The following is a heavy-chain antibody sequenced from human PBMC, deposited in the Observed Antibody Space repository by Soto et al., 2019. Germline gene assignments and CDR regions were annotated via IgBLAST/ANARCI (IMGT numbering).Heavy chain of an antibody. D-gene: IGHD3-10*01. V-gene: IGHV4-59*01. J-gene: IGHJ6*02. CDR3: ARGGGSGSYLGYYYYGMDV. CDR2: IYYSGST. Sequence: SETLSLTCTVSGGSISSYYWSWIRQPPGKGLEWIGYIYYSGSTNYNPSLKSRVTISVDTSKNQFSLKLSSVTAADTAVYYCARGGGSGSYLGYYYYGMDVWGQGTTVTVSS. CDR1: GGSISSYY.